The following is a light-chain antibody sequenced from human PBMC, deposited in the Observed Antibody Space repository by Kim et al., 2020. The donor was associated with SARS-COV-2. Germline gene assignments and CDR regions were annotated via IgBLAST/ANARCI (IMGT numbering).Light chain of an antibody. V-gene: IGLV1-51*01. CDR2: DNN. CDR3: GTWDSSLSAEV. Sequence: QSVLTQPPSVSAAPGQKVTISCSGSSSNIGNNYVSWYQQLPRTAPKLLIYDNNKRPSGIPDRFSGSKSGTSATLGITGLQTGDEADYYCGTWDSSLSAEVFGGGTQLTVL. CDR1: SSNIGNNY. J-gene: IGLJ2*01.